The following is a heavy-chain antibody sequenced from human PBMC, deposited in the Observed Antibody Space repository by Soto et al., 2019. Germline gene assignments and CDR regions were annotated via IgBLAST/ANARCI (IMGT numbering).Heavy chain of an antibody. V-gene: IGHV3-23*01. D-gene: IGHD4-17*01. Sequence: PGGSLRLSCAASGFTFSRDGMSWVRQAPGKGLEWVSLVTDNGRSTYYADSVKGRFTISRDNTKNTLFLQMNSLRAEDTAVYCCAKERATTTAFDYWGQGALVTVSS. CDR1: GFTFSRDG. CDR3: AKERATTTAFDY. CDR2: VTDNGRST. J-gene: IGHJ4*02.